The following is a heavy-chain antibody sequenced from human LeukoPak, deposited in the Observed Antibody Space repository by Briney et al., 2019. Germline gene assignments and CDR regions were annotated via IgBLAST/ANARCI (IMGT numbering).Heavy chain of an antibody. Sequence: GSSVQVSCKASGGTFSRYAISWVRQAPGQGLEWMGGIIPTFGTANYAQKFQGRVTITADESTTTAYMELSSLRSEDTAVYYCARLYYYDSSGYYWYFDLWGRGSLVTVSS. D-gene: IGHD3-22*01. CDR3: ARLYYYDSSGYYWYFDL. V-gene: IGHV1-69*01. J-gene: IGHJ2*01. CDR1: GGTFSRYA. CDR2: IIPTFGTA.